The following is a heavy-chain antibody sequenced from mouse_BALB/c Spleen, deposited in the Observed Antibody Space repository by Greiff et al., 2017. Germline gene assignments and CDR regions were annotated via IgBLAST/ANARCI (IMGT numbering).Heavy chain of an antibody. Sequence: VQLQQPGAELVMPGASVKMSCKASGYTFTDYWMHWVKQRPGQGLEWIGAIDTSDSYTSYNQKFKGKATLTVDESSSTAYMQLSSLTSEDSAVYYCARSRGPLDYWGQGTTLTVSS. CDR1: GYTFTDYW. J-gene: IGHJ2*01. CDR2: IDTSDSYT. CDR3: ARSRGPLDY. V-gene: IGHV1-69*01.